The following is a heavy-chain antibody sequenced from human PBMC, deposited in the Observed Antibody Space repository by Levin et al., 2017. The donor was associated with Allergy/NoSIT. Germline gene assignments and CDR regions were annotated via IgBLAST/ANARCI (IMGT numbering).Heavy chain of an antibody. V-gene: IGHV3-33*01. CDR3: ARDFSGYVWGSYLDY. CDR2: IWYDGSNK. D-gene: IGHD3-16*02. J-gene: IGHJ4*02. Sequence: GGSLRLSCAASGFTFSSYGMHWVRQAPGKGLEWVAVIWYDGSNKYYADSVKGRFTISRDNSKNTLYLQMNSLRAEDTAVYYCARDFSGYVWGSYLDYWGQGTLVTVSS. CDR1: GFTFSSYG.